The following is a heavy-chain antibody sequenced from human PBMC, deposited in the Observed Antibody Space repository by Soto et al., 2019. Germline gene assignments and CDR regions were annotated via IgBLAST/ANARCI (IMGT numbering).Heavy chain of an antibody. V-gene: IGHV3-23*01. CDR3: ATLGYCSGGSCSAGTYYYYGMDV. CDR2: ISGSGGST. CDR1: GFTFSSYA. D-gene: IGHD2-15*01. J-gene: IGHJ6*02. Sequence: PGGSLRLSCAASGFTFSSYAMSWVRQAPGKGLEWVSAISGSGGSTYYADSVKGRFTISRDNSKNTLYLQMNSLRAEDTAVYYCATLGYCSGGSCSAGTYYYYGMDVWGQGTTVTVSS.